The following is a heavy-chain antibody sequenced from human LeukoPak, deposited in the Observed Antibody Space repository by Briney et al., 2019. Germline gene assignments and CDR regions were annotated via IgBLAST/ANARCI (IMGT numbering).Heavy chain of an antibody. V-gene: IGHV3-33*03. CDR3: VKDEKWLKVDTPTYYFDL. CDR1: GFTFRNYG. CDR2: IWFHGRDT. Sequence: PGGSLRLSCAASGFTFRNYGMSWVRQAPGKGLEWVAVIWFHGRDTDYADSVKGRFSVSRDNSNNMVFLHMNNLRSEDTAIYYCVKDEKWLKVDTPTYYFDLWGQGTLVTVSS. D-gene: IGHD5-18*01. J-gene: IGHJ4*02.